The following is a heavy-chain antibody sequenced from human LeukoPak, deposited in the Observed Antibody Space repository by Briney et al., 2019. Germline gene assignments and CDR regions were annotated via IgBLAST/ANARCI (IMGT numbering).Heavy chain of an antibody. Sequence: ASVKVSCKASGYTFTSYDINWVRQATGQGLEWMGWMNPNSGNTGYAQKFQGRVTMTRNTSISTAYMELSRLRSDDTAVYYCARGGYSSGWYSLIGYFDYWGQGTLVTVSS. D-gene: IGHD6-19*01. CDR1: GYTFTSYD. V-gene: IGHV1-8*01. CDR2: MNPNSGNT. J-gene: IGHJ4*02. CDR3: ARGGYSSGWYSLIGYFDY.